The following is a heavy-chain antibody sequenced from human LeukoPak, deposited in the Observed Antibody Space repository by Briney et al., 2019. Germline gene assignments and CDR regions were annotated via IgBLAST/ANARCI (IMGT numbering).Heavy chain of an antibody. V-gene: IGHV3-23*01. J-gene: IGHJ3*02. CDR2: ISGNGATA. CDR3: AKVQRSGGYNYGWGPFDI. D-gene: IGHD5-18*01. Sequence: GGSLRLSCEVSGFIFSNYAMNWVRQAPGKGLEWVSAISGNGATAVYGDSVKGRFTISRDNAENMLYLQMNSLRADDTAVYHCAKVQRSGGYNYGWGPFDIWGQGIMVTVSS. CDR1: GFIFSNYA.